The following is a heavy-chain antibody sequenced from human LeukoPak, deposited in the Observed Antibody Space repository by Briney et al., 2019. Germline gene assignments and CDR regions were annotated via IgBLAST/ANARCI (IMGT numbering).Heavy chain of an antibody. J-gene: IGHJ4*02. Sequence: TSETLSLTCTVSGGSISSSSYYWGWIRQPPGKGLEWIGSIYYSGSTYYNPSLKSRVTISVDTSKNQFSLKLSSATAADTAVYYCARHPSYYDFWSGYYKPDSDFDYWGQGTLVTVSS. CDR1: GGSISSSSYY. CDR3: ARHPSYYDFWSGYYKPDSDFDY. CDR2: IYYSGST. V-gene: IGHV4-39*01. D-gene: IGHD3-3*01.